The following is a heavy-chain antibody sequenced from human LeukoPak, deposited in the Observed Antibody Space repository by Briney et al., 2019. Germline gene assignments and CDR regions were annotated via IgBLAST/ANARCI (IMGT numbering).Heavy chain of an antibody. CDR1: GFTVSSNY. D-gene: IGHD3-10*01. J-gene: IGHJ4*02. V-gene: IGHV3-53*01. CDR3: ARAPYYYGPVDY. Sequence: GGSLRLSCAASGFTVSSNYMSWVRQAPGKGLEWVSVIYSGGSTYYADSVKGRFTISRDNSKNTLCLQMNSLRAEDTAVYYCARAPYYYGPVDYWGQGTLVTVSS. CDR2: IYSGGST.